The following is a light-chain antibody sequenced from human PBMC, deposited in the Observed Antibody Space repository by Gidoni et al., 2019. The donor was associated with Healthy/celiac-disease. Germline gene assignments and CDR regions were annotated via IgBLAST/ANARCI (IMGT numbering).Light chain of an antibody. CDR2: GAS. CDR1: QSVRSRY. Sequence: EIVLTQSPGTLSLSPGERANLSCRASQSVRSRYLAWYQQKPGQAPRLLIYGASIRATGIPDRFSGSGSGTDFTLTISRLEPEDFAVYYCQQYGSSSFTFXPXTKVDIK. J-gene: IGKJ3*01. CDR3: QQYGSSSFT. V-gene: IGKV3-20*01.